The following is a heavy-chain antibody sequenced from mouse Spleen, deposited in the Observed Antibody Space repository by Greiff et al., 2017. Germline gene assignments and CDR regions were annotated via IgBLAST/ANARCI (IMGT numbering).Heavy chain of an antibody. CDR1: GYTFTSYW. CDR3: ASGYGNYYFDV. Sequence: VQLQQSGAELVMPGASVKLSCKASGYTFTSYWMHWVKQRPGQGLEWIGEIDPSDSYTNYNQKFKGKATLTVDKSSSTAYMQLSSLTSEDSAVYYCASGYGNYYFDVWGAGTTVTVSS. J-gene: IGHJ1*01. D-gene: IGHD2-10*02. CDR2: IDPSDSYT. V-gene: IGHV1-69*01.